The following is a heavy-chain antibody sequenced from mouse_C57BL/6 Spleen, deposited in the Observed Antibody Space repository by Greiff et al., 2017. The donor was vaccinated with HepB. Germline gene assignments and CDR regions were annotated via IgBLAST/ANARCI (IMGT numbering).Heavy chain of an antibody. CDR1: GFNIKDDY. CDR3: TTRANLLAY. V-gene: IGHV14-4*01. Sequence: EVQLQESGAELVRPGASVKLSCTASGFNIKDDYMHWVKQRPEQGLEWIGWIDPENGDTEYASKFQGKATITADTSSNTAYLQLSSLTSEDTAVYYCTTRANLLAYWGQGTLVTVSA. J-gene: IGHJ3*01. CDR2: IDPENGDT. D-gene: IGHD6-1*01.